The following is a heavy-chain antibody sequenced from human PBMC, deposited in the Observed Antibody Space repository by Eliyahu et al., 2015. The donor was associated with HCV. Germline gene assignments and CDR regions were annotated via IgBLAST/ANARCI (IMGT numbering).Heavy chain of an antibody. V-gene: IGHV5-51*01. D-gene: IGHD3-10*01. Sequence: EVQLVQSGAEVKKPGESLKISCKGSGYSFDTYWIGWVRPDAREGPGVVGGIFSCDSDIRYSPSFQGQVTISADKSISAAYLQWSSLKASDTAIYYCARGVRTYYYFDLWGRGTLVTVSS. J-gene: IGHJ2*01. CDR3: ARGVRTYYYFDL. CDR1: GYSFDTYW. CDR2: IFSCDSDI.